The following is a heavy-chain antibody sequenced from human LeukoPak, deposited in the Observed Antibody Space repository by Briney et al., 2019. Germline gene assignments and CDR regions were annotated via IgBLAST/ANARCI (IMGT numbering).Heavy chain of an antibody. D-gene: IGHD5-18*01. J-gene: IGHJ4*02. CDR3: ARWDSYGYNFDY. CDR1: GGSLSSYY. CDR2: IYYSGST. V-gene: IGHV4-59*01. Sequence: SETLSLTCTVSGGSLSSYYWSWLRQPPGKGLEWIGYIYYSGSTNYNPSLKSRVTISVDTSKNQFSLKLSSVTAADTAVYYCARWDSYGYNFDYWGQGTLVTVSS.